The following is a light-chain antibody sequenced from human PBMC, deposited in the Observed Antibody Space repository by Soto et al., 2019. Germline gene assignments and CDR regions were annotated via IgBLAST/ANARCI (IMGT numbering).Light chain of an antibody. V-gene: IGLV4-69*01. Sequence: QLVLTQSPSASASLGASVNLTCTLSSGHSSYAIAWHQQQPEKGPRYLMRLNSDGSHSKGDGIPDRFSGSSSGAERYLTISSLQSEDEADYYCQTWGAGLPVFGGGTKLTVL. CDR2: LNSDGSH. CDR3: QTWGAGLPV. CDR1: SGHSSYA. J-gene: IGLJ2*01.